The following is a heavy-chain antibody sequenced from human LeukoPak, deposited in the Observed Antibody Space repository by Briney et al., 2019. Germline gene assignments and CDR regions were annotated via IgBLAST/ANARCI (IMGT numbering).Heavy chain of an antibody. CDR3: ARERGRATIDY. D-gene: IGHD1-26*01. Sequence: PGGSLRLSCAASGFTFSDYYMSWIRQAPGKGLEWVSYISGSSSTMYYAESVKGRFTISRDNAKNSLYLQMNSLRAEDTAVYYCARERGRATIDYWGQGTLVTVSS. J-gene: IGHJ4*02. CDR1: GFTFSDYY. V-gene: IGHV3-11*01. CDR2: ISGSSSTM.